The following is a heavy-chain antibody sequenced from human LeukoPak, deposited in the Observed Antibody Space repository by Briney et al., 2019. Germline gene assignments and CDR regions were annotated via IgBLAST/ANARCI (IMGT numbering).Heavy chain of an antibody. J-gene: IGHJ3*02. D-gene: IGHD5-18*01. CDR3: ARDPLHDTAIHLVAFDI. Sequence: PSETLSLTCTVSGGSISSSSYYWGWIRQPPGKGLEGIGSIYYSGSTYYNPSLKSRVTISVDTSKNQFSLKLSSVTAADTAVYYCARDPLHDTAIHLVAFDIWGQGTMVTVSS. V-gene: IGHV4-39*07. CDR2: IYYSGST. CDR1: GGSISSSSYY.